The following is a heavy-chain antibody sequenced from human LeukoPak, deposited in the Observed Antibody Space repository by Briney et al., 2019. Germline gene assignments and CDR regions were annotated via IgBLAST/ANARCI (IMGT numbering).Heavy chain of an antibody. Sequence: SETLSLTCTVSGGSISSSSYYWGWIRQPPGKGLEWIGSIYYSGSTYYNPSRKSRVTISVDTSKNQFSLKLSSVTAADTAVYYCARSVEGYCRGGSCYSYSYYMDVWGKGTTVTVSS. V-gene: IGHV4-39*07. CDR1: GGSISSSSYY. CDR3: ARSVEGYCRGGSCYSYSYYMDV. CDR2: IYYSGST. J-gene: IGHJ6*03. D-gene: IGHD2-15*01.